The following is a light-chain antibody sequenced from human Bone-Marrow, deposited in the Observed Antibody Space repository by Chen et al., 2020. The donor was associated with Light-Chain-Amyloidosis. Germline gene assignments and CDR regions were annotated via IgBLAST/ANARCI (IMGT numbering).Light chain of an antibody. CDR1: SSNIGAGYD. J-gene: IGLJ3*02. V-gene: IGLV1-40*01. CDR3: QSYDTSLSGSV. CDR2: GNG. Sequence: QSVLTQPPSVSGAPGQRVTISCPGKSSNIGAGYDVHWYQQLPGAAPKLLIYGNGNRPSGVPERFSGFKSGTSASLAITGLLAEDEADYYCQSYDTSLSGSVFGGGTKLTVL.